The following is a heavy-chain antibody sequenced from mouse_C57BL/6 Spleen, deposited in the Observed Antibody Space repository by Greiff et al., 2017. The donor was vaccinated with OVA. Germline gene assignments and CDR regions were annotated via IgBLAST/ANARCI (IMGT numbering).Heavy chain of an antibody. V-gene: IGHV1-62-2*01. J-gene: IGHJ3*01. D-gene: IGHD1-1*01. Sequence: VQLQQSGAELVKPGASVKLSCKASGYTFTEYTIHWVKQRSGQGLEWIGWFYPGSGSIKYNEKFKDKATLTADKSSSTVYMELSRLTSEDSAVYFCARHEKGYYYGSSYGWFAYWGQGTLVTVSA. CDR2: FYPGSGSI. CDR1: GYTFTEYT. CDR3: ARHEKGYYYGSSYGWFAY.